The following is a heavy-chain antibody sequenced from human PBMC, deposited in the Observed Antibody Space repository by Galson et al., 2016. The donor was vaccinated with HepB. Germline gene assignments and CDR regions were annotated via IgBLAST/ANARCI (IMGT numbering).Heavy chain of an antibody. D-gene: IGHD1-26*01. CDR1: GGSISNYY. CDR3: AREVVWSDFNWFDP. V-gene: IGHV4-59*01. Sequence: ETLSLTCIVSGGSISNYYWTWIRQSPGKALEWIGYIYYSGSTDYSPSLNSRVAISVDTSKNQFSLRLSSVTAADTAVYYCAREVVWSDFNWFDPWGQGALVTVSS. CDR2: IYYSGST. J-gene: IGHJ5*02.